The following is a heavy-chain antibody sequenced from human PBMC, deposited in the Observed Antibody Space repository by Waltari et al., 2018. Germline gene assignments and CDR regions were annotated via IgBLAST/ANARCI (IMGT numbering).Heavy chain of an antibody. CDR3: ARDRGIAAAGPFDP. D-gene: IGHD6-13*01. V-gene: IGHV1-69*04. J-gene: IGHJ5*02. Sequence: QVQLVQSGAEVKKPGSSVKVSCKASGGTFSSYAISWVRQAPGQRLEWMGGIIPILGIANYAQKFQGRVTITADESTSTAYMELSSLRSEDTAVYYCARDRGIAAAGPFDPWGQGTLVTVSS. CDR2: IIPILGIA. CDR1: GGTFSSYA.